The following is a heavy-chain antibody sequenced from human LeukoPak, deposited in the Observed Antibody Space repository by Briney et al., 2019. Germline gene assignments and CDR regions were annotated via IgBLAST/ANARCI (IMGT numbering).Heavy chain of an antibody. Sequence: PGRSLRLSSAASGFTFSSDAMSWVRHAPGKGLEWVSAISGSGGSTYYADSVKGRFTVSRDNSKNTLYLKMNSLRAEDTAIYYCAKAFDGDYVISLDYWGQGTLVTVSS. CDR3: AKAFDGDYVISLDY. CDR2: ISGSGGST. D-gene: IGHD4-17*01. CDR1: GFTFSSDA. V-gene: IGHV3-23*01. J-gene: IGHJ4*02.